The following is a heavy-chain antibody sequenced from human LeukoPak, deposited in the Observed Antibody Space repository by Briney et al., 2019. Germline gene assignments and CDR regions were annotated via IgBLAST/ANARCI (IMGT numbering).Heavy chain of an antibody. Sequence: SETLSLTCTVSGYSISSGYYWGWIRQPPGKGLEWIGSIYHSGSTYYNPSLKSRVTISVDTPKNQFSLKLSSVTAADTAVYYCARGAIGSCGTIDYWGQGTLVTVSS. CDR1: GYSISSGYY. CDR2: IYHSGST. CDR3: ARGAIGSCGTIDY. V-gene: IGHV4-38-2*02. D-gene: IGHD1-26*01. J-gene: IGHJ4*02.